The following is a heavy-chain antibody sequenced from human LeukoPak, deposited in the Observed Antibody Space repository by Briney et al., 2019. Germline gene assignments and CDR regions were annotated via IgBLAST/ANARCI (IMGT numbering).Heavy chain of an antibody. CDR3: ARDDSYYGSGSYPR. V-gene: IGHV1-69*06. Sequence: HWASVKVSCKASGGTFSSYAISWVRQAPGQGLEWMGGIIPIFGTANYAQKFQGRVTITADKSTSTAYMELSSLRSEDTAVYYCARDDSYYGSGSYPRWGQGTLVTVSS. CDR1: GGTFSSYA. CDR2: IIPIFGTA. J-gene: IGHJ4*02. D-gene: IGHD3-10*01.